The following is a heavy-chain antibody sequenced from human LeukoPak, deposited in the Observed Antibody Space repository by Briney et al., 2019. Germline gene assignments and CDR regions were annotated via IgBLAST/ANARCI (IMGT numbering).Heavy chain of an antibody. CDR2: ISGDGSNT. CDR1: GFTFTNYY. V-gene: IGHV3-74*01. CDR3: ARDHRYDILTGYPYYFDY. J-gene: IGHJ4*02. D-gene: IGHD3-9*01. Sequence: GGSLRLSCAASGFTFTNYYMHWVRQAPGKGLVWVSRISGDGSNTIYADSVKGRFTISRDNAKNTVYLQMNSLRAEDTAVYYCARDHRYDILTGYPYYFDYWGQGTLVTVSS.